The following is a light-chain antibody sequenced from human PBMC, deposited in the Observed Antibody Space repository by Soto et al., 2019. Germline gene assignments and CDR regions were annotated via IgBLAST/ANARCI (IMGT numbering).Light chain of an antibody. J-gene: IGKJ1*01. CDR1: QTVRNNY. Sequence: EIVLTQSPGTLSLSPGERATLSCRASQTVRNNYLAWYQQKPGQAPRLLIYNSPTRPTGIPDRFSGSGSGTDFTLTISRLEPEDFALYFCQQYRDLPQTFGQGTRVEIK. V-gene: IGKV3-20*01. CDR2: NSP. CDR3: QQYRDLPQT.